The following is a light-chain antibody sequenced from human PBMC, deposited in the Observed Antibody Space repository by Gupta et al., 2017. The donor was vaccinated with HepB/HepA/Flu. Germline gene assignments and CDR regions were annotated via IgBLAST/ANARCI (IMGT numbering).Light chain of an antibody. CDR1: QRGLYSSSNKNY. V-gene: IGKV4-1*01. Sequence: DIVMTQSPDSLAVSLGERATINCKSSQRGLYSSSNKNYLAWYQQKPRQSPKLLICWASTRASGVPDRFSGSGSGTDFTLTSSSLQTEDVAVYYCQQYDYAHSVSFGQGTRLEIK. J-gene: IGKJ5*01. CDR3: QQYDYAHSVS. CDR2: WAS.